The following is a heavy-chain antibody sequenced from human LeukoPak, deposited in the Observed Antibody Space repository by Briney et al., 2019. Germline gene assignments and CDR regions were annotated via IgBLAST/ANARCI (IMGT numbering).Heavy chain of an antibody. CDR3: ARDHDRSGWYPY. D-gene: IGHD6-19*01. J-gene: IGHJ4*02. Sequence: SETLSLTCTVSGGSISSSSYFWGWIRQPPGKGLEWIGSIYYSGSTYYNPSLKSRVTISVDTSKNQFSLKLSSVTAADTAVYYCARDHDRSGWYPYWGQGTLLTVSS. CDR2: IYYSGST. V-gene: IGHV4-39*07. CDR1: GGSISSSSYF.